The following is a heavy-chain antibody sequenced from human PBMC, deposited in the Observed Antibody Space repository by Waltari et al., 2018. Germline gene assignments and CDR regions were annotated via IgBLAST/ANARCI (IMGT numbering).Heavy chain of an antibody. Sequence: QVQLQESGPGLVKPSGTLSLTCAVSGGSISSSNWWRWVRQPPGQGLEWIVEIYHSGSTNYNPSLKSRVTISVDKYKNQFSLKLRSVTAADTAVYYCARECKYCSGGSCYHFDYWGQGTLVTVSS. CDR3: ARECKYCSGGSCYHFDY. J-gene: IGHJ4*02. V-gene: IGHV4-4*02. CDR2: IYHSGST. CDR1: GGSISSSNW. D-gene: IGHD2-15*01.